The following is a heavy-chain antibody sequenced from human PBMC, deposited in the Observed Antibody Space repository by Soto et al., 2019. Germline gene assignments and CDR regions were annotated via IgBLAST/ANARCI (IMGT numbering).Heavy chain of an antibody. CDR1: GYTFSGYY. V-gene: IGHV1-2*02. CDR3: ARIHSYYDFWSGPMGQNWFDP. Sequence: VSVKVACKASGYTFSGYYMHWVRQAPGQGLEWMGWINPNSGGTNYAQKFQGRVTMTRDTSISTAYMELSRLRSDDTAVYYCARIHSYYDFWSGPMGQNWFDPWGQGTLVTVSS. D-gene: IGHD3-3*01. J-gene: IGHJ5*02. CDR2: INPNSGGT.